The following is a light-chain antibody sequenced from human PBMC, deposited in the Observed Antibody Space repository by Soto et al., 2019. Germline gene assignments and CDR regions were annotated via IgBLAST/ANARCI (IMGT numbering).Light chain of an antibody. CDR1: QSVRNNF. V-gene: IGKV3-20*01. J-gene: IGKJ4*01. CDR3: QQYGSTPLT. Sequence: EIVLTQSPGALSLSPGERATLSCRASQSVRNNFLFWYQQTPGQTPRLLMYDVATRAAGIPDRSSGSSAGTDYTPTISRLEHEEFVVYYCQQYGSTPLTFAGGTKVEIE. CDR2: DVA.